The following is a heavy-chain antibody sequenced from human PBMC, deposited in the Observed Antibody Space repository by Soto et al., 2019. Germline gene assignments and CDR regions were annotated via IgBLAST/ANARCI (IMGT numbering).Heavy chain of an antibody. V-gene: IGHV2-5*02. CDR2: IYWDDDK. Sequence: QITLKESGPTLVKPTQTLTLTCTFSGFSLRSSAVGVGWIRQPPGKALEWLALIYWDDDKRYSPSLKSRLTITNNTSKAQVVLQMTIMDPMDTATYYCACSWGSGHAFNWCFDLWGRGTLVTVSS. CDR3: ACSWGSGHAFNWCFDL. CDR1: GFSLRSSAVG. J-gene: IGHJ2*01. D-gene: IGHD2-15*01.